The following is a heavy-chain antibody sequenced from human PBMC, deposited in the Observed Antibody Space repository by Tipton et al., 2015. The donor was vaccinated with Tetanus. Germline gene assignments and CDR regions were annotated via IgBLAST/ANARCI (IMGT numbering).Heavy chain of an antibody. J-gene: IGHJ3*02. D-gene: IGHD3-22*01. CDR2: IYYLGAT. Sequence: TLSLTCTVSGGSISSSDYYWGWIRQPPGKGLEWIGTIYYLGATQYNPSLKSRVTISVDTSKNQFSLKMTSVTAADTAVYYCARLSSSANDAHVFDIWGQGTMVTVSS. CDR3: ARLSSSANDAHVFDI. CDR1: GGSISSSDYY. V-gene: IGHV4-39*01.